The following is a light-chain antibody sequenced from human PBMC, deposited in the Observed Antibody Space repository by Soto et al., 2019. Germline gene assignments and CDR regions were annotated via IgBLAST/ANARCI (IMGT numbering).Light chain of an antibody. CDR1: QSVSSY. Sequence: EIVLTQSPATLSLSPGERAALSCRASQSVSSYLAWYQQKPGQAPRLLIYDAFKRATGIPARFSGSGSGTDFTLIISSLEPEDFAFYYCQQRSNWPSTFGGGTKVEVK. CDR3: QQRSNWPST. CDR2: DAF. J-gene: IGKJ4*01. V-gene: IGKV3-11*01.